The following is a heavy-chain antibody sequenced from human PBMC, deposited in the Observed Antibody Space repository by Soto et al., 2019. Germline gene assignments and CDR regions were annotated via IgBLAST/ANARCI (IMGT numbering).Heavy chain of an antibody. D-gene: IGHD3-16*01. CDR2: IYYSGST. CDR3: ARAWGFYFDY. Sequence: SETLSLTCTVSGCSISSYYLSWIRQPPGKGLEWIGYIYYSGSTNYNPSLKSRVTISVDTSKNQFSLKLSSVTAADTAVYYCARAWGFYFDYWGQGTLVTVSS. V-gene: IGHV4-59*08. J-gene: IGHJ4*02. CDR1: GCSISSYY.